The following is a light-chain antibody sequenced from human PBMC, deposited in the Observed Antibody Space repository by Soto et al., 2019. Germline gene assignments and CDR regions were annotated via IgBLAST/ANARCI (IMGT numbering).Light chain of an antibody. V-gene: IGLV1-44*01. Sequence: QSVLTQPPSASGTPGQRVTISCSGSSSNIGTNTVNWYLQLPGTPPKLLMYNNNQRPSGVPERFSGSKSGTSASLAIGGLQSEDEADYYCAAWDDSLDGFYVFGSGTKVTVL. J-gene: IGLJ1*01. CDR3: AAWDDSLDGFYV. CDR2: NNN. CDR1: SSNIGTNT.